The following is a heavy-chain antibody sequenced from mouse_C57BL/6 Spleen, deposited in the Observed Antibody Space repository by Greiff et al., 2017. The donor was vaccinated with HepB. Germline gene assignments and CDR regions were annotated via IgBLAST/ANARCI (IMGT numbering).Heavy chain of an antibody. J-gene: IGHJ4*01. Sequence: EVKLQESGGGLVKPGGSLKLSFAASGFTFSDYGMHWVRQAPETGLEWVAYISSGSSTIYYADTVKGRFTISRDNAKNTLFLQMTSLRSEDTAMYYCARQGLRRGGAMDYWGQGTSVTVSS. CDR2: ISSGSSTI. CDR1: GFTFSDYG. D-gene: IGHD2-4*01. CDR3: ARQGLRRGGAMDY. V-gene: IGHV5-17*01.